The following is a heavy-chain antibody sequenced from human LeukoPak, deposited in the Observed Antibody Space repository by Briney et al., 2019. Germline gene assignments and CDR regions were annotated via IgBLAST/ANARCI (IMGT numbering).Heavy chain of an antibody. CDR1: GFTFSSYG. CDR2: ISYDGSNK. CDR3: AKGYSYGSY. J-gene: IGHJ4*02. V-gene: IGHV3-30*18. Sequence: GGSLRLSCAASGFTFSSYGMHRVRQAPGKGLEWVAVISYDGSNKYYADSVKGRFTISRDNSKNTLYLQMNSLRAEDTAVYYCAKGYSYGSYWGQGTLVTVSS. D-gene: IGHD5-18*01.